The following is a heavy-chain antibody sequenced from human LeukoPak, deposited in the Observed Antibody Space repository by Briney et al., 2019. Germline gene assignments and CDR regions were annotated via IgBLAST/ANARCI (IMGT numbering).Heavy chain of an antibody. J-gene: IGHJ4*02. CDR3: ARGPSIQLWTIEFDY. CDR2: INPNSGGT. CDR1: GYTLSDYY. D-gene: IGHD5-18*01. V-gene: IGHV1-2*06. Sequence: ASVKVSYKASGYTLSDYYMHWVRQAPGQGLEWIGRINPNSGGTNYAQKFQGRVTMTRDTSISTAYMELSRLRSDDTAVYYCARGPSIQLWTIEFDYWGQGTLVTVSS.